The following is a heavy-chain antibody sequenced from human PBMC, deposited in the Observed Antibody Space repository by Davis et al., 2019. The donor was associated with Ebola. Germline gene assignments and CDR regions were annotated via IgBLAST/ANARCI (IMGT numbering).Heavy chain of an antibody. Sequence: AASVKVSCKVSGYTLTELSIHWVRQAPGQGLEWMGGIIPLFGTTNYAQKFRGRVMITADKSTRIAYMELNSLTSEDTAVYYCARGPSVATAHYFDYWGQGTLVTVSS. CDR3: ARGPSVATAHYFDY. V-gene: IGHV1-69*06. J-gene: IGHJ4*02. CDR1: GYTLTELS. CDR2: IIPLFGTT. D-gene: IGHD5-12*01.